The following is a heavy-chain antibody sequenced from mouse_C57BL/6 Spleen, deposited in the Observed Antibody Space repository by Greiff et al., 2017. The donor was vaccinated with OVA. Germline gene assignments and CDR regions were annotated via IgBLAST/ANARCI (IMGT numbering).Heavy chain of an antibody. CDR3: ARRSYYSNSWYFDV. CDR1: GFTFSDYG. V-gene: IGHV5-17*01. J-gene: IGHJ1*03. D-gene: IGHD2-5*01. Sequence: EVKLVESGGGLVKPGGSLKLSCAASGFTFSDYGMHWVRQAPEKGLEWVAYISSGSSTIYYADTVKGRFTISRDNAKHTLLLQMTSLRSEDTARYYCARRSYYSNSWYFDVWGTGTTVTVSS. CDR2: ISSGSSTI.